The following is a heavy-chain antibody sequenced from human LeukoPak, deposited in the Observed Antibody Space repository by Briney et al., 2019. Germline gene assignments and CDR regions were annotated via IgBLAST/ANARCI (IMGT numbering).Heavy chain of an antibody. CDR3: AKAVGSSGYFSRDAFDI. D-gene: IGHD3-22*01. CDR1: GFTFSSYA. Sequence: GGSLGLSYAPSGFTFSSYAMSWVRQAPGKGLEWVAVISGGGSGTYYADSVRGRFTISRDNSKNTVYLQMNSLRAEDTAIYYCAKAVGSSGYFSRDAFDIWGQGTMVTVSS. V-gene: IGHV3-23*01. J-gene: IGHJ3*02. CDR2: ISGGGSGT.